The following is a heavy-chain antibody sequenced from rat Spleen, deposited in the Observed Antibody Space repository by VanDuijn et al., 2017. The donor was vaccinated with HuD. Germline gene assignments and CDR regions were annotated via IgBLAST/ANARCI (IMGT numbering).Heavy chain of an antibody. J-gene: IGHJ2*01. CDR1: GFTFSDYY. Sequence: EVQLVESGGGLVQPGRSLKLSCAASGFTFSDYYMAWVRQAPTKGLEWVATISPSGGSTYYPDSVKDRFTISRDNAKSTLYLQMNSLRSEDTATYYCSRGDGSWDYWGQGVMVTVSS. CDR2: ISPSGGST. V-gene: IGHV5-25*01. D-gene: IGHD5-1*01. CDR3: SRGDGSWDY.